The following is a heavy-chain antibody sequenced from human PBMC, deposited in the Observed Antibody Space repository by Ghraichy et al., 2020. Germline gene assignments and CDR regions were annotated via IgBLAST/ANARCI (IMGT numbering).Heavy chain of an antibody. CDR2: ISHSSTYI. CDR3: ARESGAGCGGDCSPYYYYAMDV. J-gene: IGHJ6*02. V-gene: IGHV3-21*01. Sequence: GGSLRLSCAVSGFTFGTYSFNWVRQAPGKGLEWVSSISHSSTYIYYADSVKGRFTVSRDNARKSLFLQMDSLRAEDTAKYYCARESGAGCGGDCSPYYYYAMDVWGPGTTVTVSS. D-gene: IGHD2-21*02. CDR1: GFTFGTYS.